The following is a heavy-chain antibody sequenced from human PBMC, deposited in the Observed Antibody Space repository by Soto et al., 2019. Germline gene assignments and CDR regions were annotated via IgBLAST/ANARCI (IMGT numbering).Heavy chain of an antibody. J-gene: IGHJ4*02. CDR1: VGSIISYY. Sequence: PSSTLALTCTVSVGSIISYYWSWIRQPPGKGLEWIGYIYYSGSTNYNPSLKSRVTISVDTSKNQFSLKLSSVTAADTAVYYCARGREYYDNFDYWGQGTLVTVSS. V-gene: IGHV4-59*01. D-gene: IGHD3-22*01. CDR2: IYYSGST. CDR3: ARGREYYDNFDY.